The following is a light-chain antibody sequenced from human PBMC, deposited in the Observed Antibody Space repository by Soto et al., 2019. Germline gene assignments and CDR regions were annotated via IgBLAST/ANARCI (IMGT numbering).Light chain of an antibody. CDR3: QKYGSSHPLT. Sequence: EVVWTRSPGTLSLSPGERATLSCRGSQSVGSSYLAWYQKKPGQAPRLLRYGAYSRATGIPDRFSGSGSCTDFTLTISILEPADFPVYSCQKYGSSHPLTFGQGTRLEIK. V-gene: IGKV3-20*01. J-gene: IGKJ5*01. CDR1: QSVGSSY. CDR2: GAY.